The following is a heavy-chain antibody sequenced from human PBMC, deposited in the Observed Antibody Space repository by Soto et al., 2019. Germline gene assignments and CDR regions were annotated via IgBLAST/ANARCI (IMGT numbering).Heavy chain of an antibody. CDR3: ATCINMSGDHCNLFAP. CDR2: FDPEDGET. CDR1: GYTLTELS. V-gene: IGHV1-24*01. D-gene: IGHD3-10*02. Sequence: ASEKVSCKVSGYTLTELSMHWVRQAPGKELEWMGGFDPEDGETIYAQKFQGRVTMTEDTSTDTAYMELSSLRSEDTAVYYCATCINMSGDHCNLFAPWGQGTLDIVSS. J-gene: IGHJ5*02.